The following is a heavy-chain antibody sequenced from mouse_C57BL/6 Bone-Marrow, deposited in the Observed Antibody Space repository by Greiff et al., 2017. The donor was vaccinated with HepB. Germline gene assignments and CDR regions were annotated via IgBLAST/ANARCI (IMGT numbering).Heavy chain of an antibody. J-gene: IGHJ2*01. Sequence: VMLVESGAELARPGASVKMSCKASGYTFTSYTMPWVKQRPGQGLEWIGSINPSSGYTKYNQKFKDKATLTADKSSSTAYMPLSSLTSEDSAVYYCAFYDYDYFDNWGQGTTLTVSS. CDR2: INPSSGYT. V-gene: IGHV1-4*01. D-gene: IGHD2-4*01. CDR3: AFYDYDYFDN. CDR1: GYTFTSYT.